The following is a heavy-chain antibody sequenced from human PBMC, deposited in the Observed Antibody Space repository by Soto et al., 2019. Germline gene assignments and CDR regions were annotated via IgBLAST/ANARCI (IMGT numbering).Heavy chain of an antibody. V-gene: IGHV4-31*03. CDR1: GASISSGGYY. CDR2: IYYSGST. CDR3: AKRGFDYYVMDV. D-gene: IGHD3-10*01. J-gene: IGHJ6*02. Sequence: PSENLSLTCTVSGASISSGGYYWSWIRQHPGKGLEWIGYIYYSGSTYYNPSLKSRVTISVDTSNNQFSLMLSSVTAADTAVYYCAKRGFDYYVMDVCGQGSTVTVS.